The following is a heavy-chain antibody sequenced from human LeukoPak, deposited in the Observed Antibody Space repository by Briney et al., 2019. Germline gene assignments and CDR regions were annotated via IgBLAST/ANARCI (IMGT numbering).Heavy chain of an antibody. V-gene: IGHV3-30-3*01. CDR3: ARVTGIAVAGRGDDY. J-gene: IGHJ4*02. Sequence: GGSLRLSCAASGFTFSSYAMRWVRQAPGKGLEWVAVISYDGSNKYYADSVKGRFTISRDNSKNTLYLQMNSLRAEDTAVYYCARVTGIAVAGRGDDYWGQGTLVTVSS. D-gene: IGHD6-19*01. CDR1: GFTFSSYA. CDR2: ISYDGSNK.